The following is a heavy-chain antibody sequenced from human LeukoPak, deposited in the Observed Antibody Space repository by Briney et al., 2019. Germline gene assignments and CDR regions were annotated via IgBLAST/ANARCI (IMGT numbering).Heavy chain of an antibody. Sequence: AASVKVSCKASGGTFSSYALSWMRQAPGQGLEWMGRVIPMFDVTDYAQKFQGRVTITADTSTGTAYMELSSLTSDDTAMYYCARDPALEGTEDYRDFGGVESVDAFDVWGQGTMVTVFS. J-gene: IGHJ3*01. V-gene: IGHV1-69*17. CDR3: ARDPALEGTEDYRDFGGVESVDAFDV. CDR1: GGTFSSYA. CDR2: VIPMFDVT. D-gene: IGHD4-23*01.